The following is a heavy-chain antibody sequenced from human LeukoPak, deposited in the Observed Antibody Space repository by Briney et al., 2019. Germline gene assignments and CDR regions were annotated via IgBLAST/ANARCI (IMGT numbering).Heavy chain of an antibody. Sequence: QPGGSLRLSCAASGFTFDDYAMHWVRQAPGKGLEWVSGISWNSGSIGYADSVKGRFTISRDNAKNSLYLQMNSLRAEDTALYYCAKDRHYDILTGSVGDWGQGTLVTVSS. CDR3: AKDRHYDILTGSVGD. D-gene: IGHD3-9*01. CDR1: GFTFDDYA. J-gene: IGHJ4*02. V-gene: IGHV3-9*01. CDR2: ISWNSGSI.